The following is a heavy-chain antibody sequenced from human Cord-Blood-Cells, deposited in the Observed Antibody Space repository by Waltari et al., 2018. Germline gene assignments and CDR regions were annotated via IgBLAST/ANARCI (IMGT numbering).Heavy chain of an antibody. CDR1: GGSFSGYY. Sequence: QVQLQQWGAGLLKPSETLSLTCAVYGGSFSGYYWSWIHQPPGRGLEWIGEINHSGSTNYNPSRKCRVTISVDTCKNQFSLKLSSVTAADTAVYYCARGRYCSSTSCYTNAFDIWGQGTMVTVSS. CDR2: INHSGST. D-gene: IGHD2-2*01. J-gene: IGHJ3*02. V-gene: IGHV4-34*01. CDR3: ARGRYCSSTSCYTNAFDI.